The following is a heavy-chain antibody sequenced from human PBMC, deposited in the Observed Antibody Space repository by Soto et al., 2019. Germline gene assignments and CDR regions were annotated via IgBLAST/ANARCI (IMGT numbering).Heavy chain of an antibody. CDR3: AKGYSYGQYYFDY. CDR2: ISGGGSST. D-gene: IGHD5-18*01. J-gene: IGHJ4*02. V-gene: IGHV3-23*01. CDR1: GFTFSSYA. Sequence: EVQLLESGGDLVQPGGSLRLSCAASGFTFSSYAMSWVRQAPGKGLEWVSAISGGGSSTYSADSVKGRFTISRDNSKNTVYLQMNSLSAEDTAVYYCAKGYSYGQYYFDYWGQGTLVTVSS.